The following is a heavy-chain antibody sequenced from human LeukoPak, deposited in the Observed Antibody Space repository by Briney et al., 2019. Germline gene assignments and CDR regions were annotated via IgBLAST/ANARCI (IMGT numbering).Heavy chain of an antibody. CDR2: IYCSGST. CDR3: ARAVWGYSYGYSFDY. J-gene: IGHJ4*02. V-gene: IGHV4-59*08. Sequence: SETLSLTCTVSGGSISSYYWSWIRQPPGKGLEWIGYIYCSGSTNYNPSLKSRVTISVDTSKNQFSLKLSSVTAADTAVYYCARAVWGYSYGYSFDYWGQGTLVTVSS. D-gene: IGHD5-18*01. CDR1: GGSISSYY.